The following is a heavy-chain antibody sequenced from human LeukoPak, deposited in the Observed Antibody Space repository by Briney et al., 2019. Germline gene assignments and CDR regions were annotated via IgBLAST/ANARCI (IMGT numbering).Heavy chain of an antibody. V-gene: IGHV3-30*04. CDR3: ARGDVHSWNSYYYYYMDV. Sequence: GGSLRLSCAASGFTFSNYAFHWVRQAPGSGLEWVAFISYDSSNQYYADSVKGRFTVSRDNSKNTLWLQMNSLSVEDTAVYLCARGDVHSWNSYYYYYMDVWGKGTTVAVSS. CDR2: ISYDSSNQ. J-gene: IGHJ6*03. D-gene: IGHD1-7*01. CDR1: GFTFSNYA.